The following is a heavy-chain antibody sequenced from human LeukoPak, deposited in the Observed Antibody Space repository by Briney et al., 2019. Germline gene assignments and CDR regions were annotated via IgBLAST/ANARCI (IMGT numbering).Heavy chain of an antibody. CDR1: GFTFSSYA. Sequence: GGSLRLSCAASGFTFSSYAMSWVRQAPGKGLEWVSGISGSGGSTYYADSVKGRFTISRDNSKNTLYLQMNSLRAEDTAVYYCAKVSPDSYDFWSGYFDYWGQGTLVTVSS. CDR2: ISGSGGST. V-gene: IGHV3-23*01. CDR3: AKVSPDSYDFWSGYFDY. J-gene: IGHJ4*02. D-gene: IGHD3-3*01.